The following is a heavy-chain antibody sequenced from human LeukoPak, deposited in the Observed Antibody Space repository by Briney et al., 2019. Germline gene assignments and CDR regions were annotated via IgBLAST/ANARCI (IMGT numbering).Heavy chain of an antibody. J-gene: IGHJ6*03. D-gene: IGHD4-23*01. CDR1: GFTFSSYG. CDR3: ARERWRRRTTVVTSSYYMDV. V-gene: IGHV3-30*03. CDR2: ISYDGSEK. Sequence: HPGGSLRLSCAASGFTFSSYGMHWVRQAPGKGLEWVAVISYDGSEKFYADSVKGRFTISRDNAKNSLYLQMNSLRAEDTAVYYCARERWRRRTTVVTSSYYMDVWGKGTTVTVSS.